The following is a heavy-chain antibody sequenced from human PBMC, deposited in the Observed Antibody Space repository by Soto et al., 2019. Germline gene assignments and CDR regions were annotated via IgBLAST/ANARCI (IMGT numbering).Heavy chain of an antibody. CDR2: IYYSGST. V-gene: IGHV4-39*01. CDR1: GGSISSSSYY. J-gene: IGHJ3*02. D-gene: IGHD2-15*01. CDR3: AGTIGYCSGCSCSDDAFDS. Sequence: QLQLQESGPGLVKPSETLSLTCTVSGGSISSSSYYWGWIRQPPGKGLEWIGSIYYSGSTYYNPSLKSRVTISVETSKNQFSLKLISVTAADTTVYYCAGTIGYCSGCSCSDDAFDSWGQGTMVTVSS.